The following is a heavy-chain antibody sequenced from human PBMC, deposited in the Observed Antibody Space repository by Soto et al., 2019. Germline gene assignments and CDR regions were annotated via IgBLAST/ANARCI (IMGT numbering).Heavy chain of an antibody. CDR3: TRDQGGSYDSWFDP. CDR1: GFTFSSYA. Sequence: GGSLRVSCAASGFTFSSYAMGWVRQAPGKGLEWVSAISGSGGSTYYADSVKGRLTISRDNSKNTLYLQMNSLRAEDTAVYFCTRDQGGSYDSWFDPWGQGTLVTVSS. D-gene: IGHD1-26*01. J-gene: IGHJ5*02. V-gene: IGHV3-23*01. CDR2: ISGSGGST.